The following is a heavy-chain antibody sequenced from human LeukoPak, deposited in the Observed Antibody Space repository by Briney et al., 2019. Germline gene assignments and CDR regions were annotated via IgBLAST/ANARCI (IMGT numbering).Heavy chain of an antibody. CDR2: INAGNGNT. CDR1: GYTFTSYG. CDR3: ARYVEGVGFGP. V-gene: IGHV1-3*01. J-gene: IGHJ5*02. Sequence: GASVKVSCKASGYTFTSYGISWVRQAPGQGLGWMGWINAGNGNTKYSQKFQGRVTITRDTSASTAYMELSSLRSEDTAVYYCARYVEGVGFGPWGQGTLVTVSS. D-gene: IGHD3-16*01.